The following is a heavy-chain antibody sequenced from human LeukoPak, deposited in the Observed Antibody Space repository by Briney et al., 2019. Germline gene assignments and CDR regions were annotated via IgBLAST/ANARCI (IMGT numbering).Heavy chain of an antibody. J-gene: IGHJ4*02. Sequence: SETLSLTCTVSGGSISSSSYYWGWIRQPPGKGLEWIGNIHYSGSTNYNPSLNSRVTISVDTSKSHFSLNLSAVTAADTAVYYCARFYSGSWPHRYKFDYWGQGTLVTVSS. V-gene: IGHV4-39*07. CDR2: IHYSGST. D-gene: IGHD6-13*01. CDR1: GGSISSSSYY. CDR3: ARFYSGSWPHRYKFDY.